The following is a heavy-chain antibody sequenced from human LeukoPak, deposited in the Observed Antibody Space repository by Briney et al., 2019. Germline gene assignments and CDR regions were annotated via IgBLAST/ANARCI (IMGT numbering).Heavy chain of an antibody. CDR1: GGSISGHH. D-gene: IGHD6-13*01. CDR3: ARDVGIAAATGRELSGAFDI. J-gene: IGHJ3*02. V-gene: IGHV4-59*11. Sequence: SETLSLTCTVSGGSISGHHWSWIRQPPGKGLEWIGNVFYSGSTNYNPSLKSRVTISVDTSKNQFSLKLSSVTAADTAVYYCARDVGIAAATGRELSGAFDIWGQGTMVTVSS. CDR2: VFYSGST.